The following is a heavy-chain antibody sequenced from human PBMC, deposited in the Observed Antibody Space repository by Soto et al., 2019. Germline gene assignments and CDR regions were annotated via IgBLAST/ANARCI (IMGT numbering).Heavy chain of an antibody. J-gene: IGHJ6*02. CDR1: GGSISSGGYY. CDR2: IYYIGST. Sequence: SETLSLTCTVSGGSISSGGYYWSWIRQHPGKGLEWIGYIYYIGSTYYNPSLKSRFTISVDTSKNQFSLKLSSVTAADTPVYYCARDNVWSSRRGYDYYYYYGMDVWGQGTTVTVSS. CDR3: ARDNVWSSRRGYDYYYYYGMDV. D-gene: IGHD3-3*01. V-gene: IGHV4-31*03.